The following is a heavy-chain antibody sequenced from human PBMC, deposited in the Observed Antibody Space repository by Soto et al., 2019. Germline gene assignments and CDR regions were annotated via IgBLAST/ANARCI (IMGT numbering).Heavy chain of an antibody. J-gene: IGHJ4*02. V-gene: IGHV3-23*01. CDR3: AKRDRAFYGSGSSQY. CDR1: GFPFTIYA. CDR2: ISGSGGST. Sequence: PGGSLSLSYTASGFPFTIYAMSWVRQAPGEGLEWVSAISGSGGSTYSADSVKGRFTISRDNSKNTLYLQMNSLRAEDTAVYYCAKRDRAFYGSGSSQYWGQGTLVTVSS. D-gene: IGHD3-10*01.